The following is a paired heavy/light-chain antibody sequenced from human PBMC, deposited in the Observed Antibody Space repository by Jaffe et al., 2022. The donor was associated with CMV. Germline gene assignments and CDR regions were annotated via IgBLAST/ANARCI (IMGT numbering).Light chain of an antibody. CDR1: SSNIGNNY. CDR2: GNN. V-gene: IGLV1-51*02. J-gene: IGLJ3*02. CDR3: GTWDNNLSTAWV. Sequence: QSVLTQPPSVSAAPGQKVTISCSGGSSNIGNNYVSWYQQLPGTAPKLLIYGNNRRPSGIPDRFSGSKSGTSATLGITGLQTGDEADYYCGTWDNNLSTAWVFGGGTKLTVL.
Heavy chain of an antibody. CDR2: IYPGDSDT. Sequence: EVQLVQSGAEVKKPGESLKISCKGSGYNFATYWIGWVRQMPGKGLEWMGIIYPGDSDTRYSPSFEGQVTISVDRSTTTVYLQWSSLKASDSAMYYCARSGIASAEDGVDVWGQGTKVTVSS. V-gene: IGHV5-51*01. J-gene: IGHJ6*02. CDR1: GYNFATYW. D-gene: IGHD6-13*01. CDR3: ARSGIASAEDGVDV.